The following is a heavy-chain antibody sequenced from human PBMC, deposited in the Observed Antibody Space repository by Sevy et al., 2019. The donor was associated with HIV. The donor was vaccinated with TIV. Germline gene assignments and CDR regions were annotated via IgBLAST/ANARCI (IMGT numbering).Heavy chain of an antibody. CDR2: ISYDGSNK. V-gene: IGHV3-30*18. Sequence: GGSLRLSCAASGFTFSSYGMHWVRQAPGKGLEWVAVISYDGSNKYYADSVKGRFTISRDNSKNTLYLQMNSLRAEDTAVYYCAKSDGSGSYYSYYYYGMDVWGQGTTVTVSS. D-gene: IGHD3-10*01. CDR1: GFTFSSYG. J-gene: IGHJ6*02. CDR3: AKSDGSGSYYSYYYYGMDV.